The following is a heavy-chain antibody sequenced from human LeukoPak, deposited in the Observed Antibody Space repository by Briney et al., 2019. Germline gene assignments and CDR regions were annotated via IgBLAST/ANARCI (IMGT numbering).Heavy chain of an antibody. D-gene: IGHD2-2*01. CDR3: ARGDIVVVPAAPDY. CDR1: GGSISSGGYY. Sequence: SQTMSLTCTVSGGSISSGGYYWSWIRQHPGKGLEWIGYIYYSGSTYYNPSPKSRVTISVDTSKNQFSLKLSSVTAADTAVYYCARGDIVVVPAAPDYWGQGTLVTVSS. J-gene: IGHJ4*02. V-gene: IGHV4-31*03. CDR2: IYYSGST.